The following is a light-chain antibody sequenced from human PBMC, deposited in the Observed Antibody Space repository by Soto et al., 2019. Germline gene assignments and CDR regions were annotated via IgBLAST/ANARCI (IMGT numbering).Light chain of an antibody. CDR1: SSDVGGYNY. V-gene: IGLV2-14*01. J-gene: IGLJ1*01. CDR2: DVS. Sequence: QSALTQPASVSGSPGQSITISCTGTSSDVGGYNYVSWYQQHPGKAPKLMIYDVSNRPSGVSNRFSGSKSGNTASLTISGPQAEDEADYYYSSYTSSSPLYVFGTGTKVTVL. CDR3: SSYTSSSPLYV.